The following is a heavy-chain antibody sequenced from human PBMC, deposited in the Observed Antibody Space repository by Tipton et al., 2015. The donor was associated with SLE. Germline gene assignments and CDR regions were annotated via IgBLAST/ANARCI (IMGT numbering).Heavy chain of an antibody. Sequence: LRLSCTVSGGSLSSYYWSWIRQPPGKGLEWIGYIYYSGSTNYNPSLKSRVTISVDTSRIQFSLMLSSVTAADTAVYYCARHAGLGNYYGALDSWGQGTLVTVSS. V-gene: IGHV4-59*08. CDR1: GGSLSSYY. J-gene: IGHJ4*02. CDR3: ARHAGLGNYYGALDS. D-gene: IGHD3-10*01. CDR2: IYYSGST.